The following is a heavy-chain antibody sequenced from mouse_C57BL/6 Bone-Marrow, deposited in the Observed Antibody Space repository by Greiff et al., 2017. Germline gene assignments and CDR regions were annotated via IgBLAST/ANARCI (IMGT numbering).Heavy chain of an antibody. J-gene: IGHJ2*01. CDR2: IYPGDGDT. CDR1: GFAFSSSW. CDR3: ARGGY. V-gene: IGHV1-82*01. Sequence: VQLQQSGPELVKPGASVKISCTASGFAFSSSWMNWVKQRPGQGLEWIGRIYPGDGDTNDNGKFKGKATLTADNSSSTAFMQLSSLTSEDSAVYFCARGGYWGQGTTLTVSS.